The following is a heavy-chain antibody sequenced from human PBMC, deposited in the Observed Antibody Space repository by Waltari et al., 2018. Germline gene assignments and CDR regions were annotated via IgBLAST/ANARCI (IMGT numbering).Heavy chain of an antibody. J-gene: IGHJ5*02. CDR3: ARDRSGGSWGVDNWFDP. D-gene: IGHD2-15*01. V-gene: IGHV3-74*01. CDR2: INSDGSST. Sequence: EVQLVESGGGLVKPGGSLRLSCAASGFTFSSYWMHWVRQAPGKGLVWVSRINSDGSSTSYADSVKGRFTISRDNAKNTLYLQMNSLRAEDTAVYYCARDRSGGSWGVDNWFDPWGQGTLVTVSS. CDR1: GFTFSSYW.